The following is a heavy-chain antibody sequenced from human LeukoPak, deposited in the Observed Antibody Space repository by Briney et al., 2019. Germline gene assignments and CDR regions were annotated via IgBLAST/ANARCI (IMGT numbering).Heavy chain of an antibody. V-gene: IGHV1-69*05. J-gene: IGHJ5*02. CDR1: GYTFTDYY. D-gene: IGHD3-22*01. CDR3: ARGLNYYDSSGYYGNWFDP. CDR2: IIPIFGTA. Sequence: ASVKVSCKASGYTFTDYYMHWVRQAPGQGLEWMGRIIPIFGTANYAQKFQGRVTITTDESTSTAYMELSSLRSEDTAVYYCARGLNYYDSSGYYGNWFDPWGQGTLVTVSS.